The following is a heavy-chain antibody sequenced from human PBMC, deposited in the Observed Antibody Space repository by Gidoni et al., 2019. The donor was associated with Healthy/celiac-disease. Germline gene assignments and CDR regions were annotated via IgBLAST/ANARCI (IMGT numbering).Heavy chain of an antibody. CDR1: GGSFSGYY. D-gene: IGHD2-2*02. CDR2: INHSGST. J-gene: IGHJ5*02. V-gene: IGHV4-34*01. Sequence: QVQLQQWGAGLLKPSETLSLTCAVYGGSFSGYYWSWIRQPPGKGLEWIGEINHSGSTNYNPSLKSRVTISVDTSKNQFSLKLSSVTAADTAVYYCARCRFSRYCSSTSCYIEMVRRLGWFDPWGQGTLVTVSS. CDR3: ARCRFSRYCSSTSCYIEMVRRLGWFDP.